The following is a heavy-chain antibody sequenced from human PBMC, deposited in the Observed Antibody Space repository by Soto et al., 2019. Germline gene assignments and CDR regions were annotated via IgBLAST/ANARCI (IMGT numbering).Heavy chain of an antibody. CDR3: AQGVLTWLRHSVAY. D-gene: IGHD3-3*01. CDR1: GFTFSDYS. J-gene: IGHJ4*02. CDR2: ITSSSSYI. Sequence: EVQLVESGGGLVKPGGSLRLSCAASGFTFSDYSMNWVRQAPGKGLEWVASITSSSSYIYYADSVKGRFTISRDNANSSVDRQMNGLRAEVTAIYYWAQGVLTWLRHSVAYWGQGSLVTVSS. V-gene: IGHV3-21*01.